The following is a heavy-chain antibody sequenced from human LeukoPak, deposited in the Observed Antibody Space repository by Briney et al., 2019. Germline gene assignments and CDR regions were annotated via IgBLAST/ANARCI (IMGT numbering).Heavy chain of an antibody. V-gene: IGHV4-34*01. J-gene: IGHJ4*02. CDR3: ARLGPLRYFDWLLETSNFDY. D-gene: IGHD3-9*01. CDR1: GGSFSGYY. Sequence: PSETLSPTCAVYGGSFSGYYWSWIRQPPGKGLEWIGEINHSGSTNYNPSLKSRVTISVDTSKNQFSLKLSSVTAADTAVYYCARLGPLRYFDWLLETSNFDYWGQGTLVTVSS. CDR2: INHSGST.